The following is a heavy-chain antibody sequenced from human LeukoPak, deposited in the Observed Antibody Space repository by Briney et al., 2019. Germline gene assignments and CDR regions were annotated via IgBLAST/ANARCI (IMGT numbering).Heavy chain of an antibody. D-gene: IGHD6-13*01. Sequence: GGSLRLSCAASGFTFSSYAMHWVRQAPGKGLEWVGCIKSKTDGGTTDYAAPVKGRFTISRDDSKNTLYLQMNSLKTEDTAVYYCTTDLPGVDLAAAVIWGQGTLVTVSS. V-gene: IGHV3-15*01. CDR3: TTDLPGVDLAAAVI. J-gene: IGHJ4*02. CDR2: IKSKTDGGTT. CDR1: GFTFSSYA.